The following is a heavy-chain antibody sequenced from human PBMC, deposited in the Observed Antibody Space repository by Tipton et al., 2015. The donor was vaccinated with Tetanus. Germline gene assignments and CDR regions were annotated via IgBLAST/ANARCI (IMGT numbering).Heavy chain of an antibody. CDR3: ARDIRHVGATLYFDY. Sequence: SLRLSCAASGFSFSDYQMTWIRQAPGEGLQCISYISSGGGTIFYADSVKGRFTISRDDAENSLYLQMNSLRAEDTAVYYCARDIRHVGATLYFDYWGQGTLVTVSS. CDR2: ISSGGGTI. V-gene: IGHV3-11*01. D-gene: IGHD1-26*01. J-gene: IGHJ4*02. CDR1: GFSFSDYQ.